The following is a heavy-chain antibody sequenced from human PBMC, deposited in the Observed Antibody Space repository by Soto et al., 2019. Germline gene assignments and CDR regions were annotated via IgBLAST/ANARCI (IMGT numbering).Heavy chain of an antibody. D-gene: IGHD3-10*01. Sequence: GGALRLSCAASRFIISNNFMSCVRQAPGKGLEWVSVINSAGSTYYADSVKGRFTISRDNSKNTLYLQMNSLRTEDTAVYYCGRVPDYGADVDYSGQVSMATVSS. CDR2: INSAGST. CDR1: RFIISNNF. CDR3: GRVPDYGADVDY. V-gene: IGHV3-53*01. J-gene: IGHJ4*02.